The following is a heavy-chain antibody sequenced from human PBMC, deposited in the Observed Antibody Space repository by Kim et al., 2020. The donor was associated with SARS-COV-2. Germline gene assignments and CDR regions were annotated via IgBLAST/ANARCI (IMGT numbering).Heavy chain of an antibody. CDR3: ARSYGSGSTDFFDY. D-gene: IGHD3-10*01. V-gene: IGHV3-66*01. Sequence: ADSVKGRFTISRDNSKNTLYLQMNSLRAEDTAVYYCARSYGSGSTDFFDYWGQGTLVTVSS. J-gene: IGHJ4*02.